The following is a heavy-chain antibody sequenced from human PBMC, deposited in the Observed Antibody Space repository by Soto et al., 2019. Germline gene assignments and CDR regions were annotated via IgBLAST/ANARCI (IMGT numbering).Heavy chain of an antibody. V-gene: IGHV3-30-3*01. CDR1: GVTFSIYT. D-gene: IGHD6-13*01. CDR2: ISFDGTNE. J-gene: IGHJ6*02. Sequence: GWSLRLSCAASGVTFSIYTMHWVRQAPGKGLEWLAVISFDGTNEHYADSVEGRFTISRDNSKNTLYLQIDNARREDTAVYYCATGYASSWYQYGMDVWGQGTSVIVSS. CDR3: ATGYASSWYQYGMDV.